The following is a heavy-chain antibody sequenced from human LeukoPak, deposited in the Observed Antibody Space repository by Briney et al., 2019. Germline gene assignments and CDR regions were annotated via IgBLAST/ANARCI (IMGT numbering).Heavy chain of an antibody. J-gene: IGHJ3*02. V-gene: IGHV3-11*04. CDR2: ISNSGHTI. CDR3: ARDREQWLHGGAFDI. Sequence: GGSLRLSCAASGFTFSDDYMSWIRQAPGKGLEWVSYISNSGHTIYYADSVKGRFTISRDNAENSLYLQMNSLRAEDTAVYYCARDREQWLHGGAFDIWGQGTMVTVSS. D-gene: IGHD6-19*01. CDR1: GFTFSDDY.